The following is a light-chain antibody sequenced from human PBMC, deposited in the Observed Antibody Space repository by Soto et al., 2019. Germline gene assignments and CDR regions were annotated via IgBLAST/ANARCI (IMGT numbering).Light chain of an antibody. V-gene: IGKV3-20*01. J-gene: IGKJ3*01. CDR2: GAS. CDR3: QQFGSSPLFT. CDR1: QSVSSSY. Sequence: EIVLTQSPCTLSLCPGERATLSCRASQSVSSSYLAWYQQKPGQAPRLLIYGASSRATGIPDRFSGSGSGTDFTLTVSRLEPEDFAVDYCQQFGSSPLFTFGPGTKVDVK.